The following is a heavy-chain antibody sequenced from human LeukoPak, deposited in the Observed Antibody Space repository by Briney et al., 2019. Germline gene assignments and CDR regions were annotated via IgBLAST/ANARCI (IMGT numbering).Heavy chain of an antibody. CDR2: IYNSGST. Sequence: PSETLSLTCTVSGGSISSYYWSWLRQPAGKGLEWMGCIYNSGSTNYNPSLKSRVTMSVDTSKNQFSLKLSSVTAADTAVYYCARDGSKRDYYYMDVWGKGTTVTVSS. CDR3: ARDGSKRDYYYMDV. CDR1: GGSISSYY. V-gene: IGHV4-4*07. J-gene: IGHJ6*03.